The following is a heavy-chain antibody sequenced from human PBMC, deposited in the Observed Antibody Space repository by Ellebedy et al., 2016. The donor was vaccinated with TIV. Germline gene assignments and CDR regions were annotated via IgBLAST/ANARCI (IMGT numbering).Heavy chain of an antibody. CDR3: ARVDLGLAFNY. Sequence: GESLKISCAVSGFAASSNYMSWVRQAPGKGLEWVSIIYSAGPTYYADSVKGRFTISRDNSKNTLYLQMSSLRTEDTAVYYCARVDLGLAFNYWGRGTLVTVSS. J-gene: IGHJ4*02. CDR2: IYSAGPT. CDR1: GFAASSNY. D-gene: IGHD3/OR15-3a*01. V-gene: IGHV3-53*01.